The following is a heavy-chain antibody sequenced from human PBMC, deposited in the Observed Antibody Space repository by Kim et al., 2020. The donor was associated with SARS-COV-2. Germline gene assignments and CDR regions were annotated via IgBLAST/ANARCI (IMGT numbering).Heavy chain of an antibody. V-gene: IGHV1-69*06. D-gene: IGHD5-18*01. CDR1: GGTFSSYA. CDR2: IIPIFGTA. J-gene: IGHJ6*02. CDR3: AREYVDTAMVGSSYYYYYGMDV. Sequence: SVKVSCKASGGTFSSYAISWVRQAPGQGLEWMGGIIPIFGTANYAQKFQGRVTITADKSTSTAYMELSSLRSEDTAVYYCAREYVDTAMVGSSYYYYYGMDVWGQGTTVTVSS.